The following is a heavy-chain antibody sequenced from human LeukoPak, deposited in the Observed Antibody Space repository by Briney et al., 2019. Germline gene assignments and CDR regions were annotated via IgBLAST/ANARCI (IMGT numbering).Heavy chain of an antibody. CDR1: GGSISSGGYY. D-gene: IGHD3-16*01. V-gene: IGHV4-31*03. CDR3: ARTYALNWFDP. CDR2: IYYSGST. Sequence: SQTLSLTCTVSGGSISSGGYYWSWIRQHPGTGLEWIGYIYYSGSTYYNPSLKSRVTISVDTSKNQFSQKLSSVTAADTAVYYCARTYALNWFDPWGQGTLVTVSS. J-gene: IGHJ5*02.